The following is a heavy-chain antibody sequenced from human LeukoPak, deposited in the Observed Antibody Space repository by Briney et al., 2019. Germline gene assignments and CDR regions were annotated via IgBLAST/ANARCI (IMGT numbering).Heavy chain of an antibody. CDR1: GFTFSGYA. D-gene: IGHD3-22*01. V-gene: IGHV3-23*01. CDR3: AIMHPYYDGSGYWVQ. CDR2: ISTSGGST. J-gene: IGHJ4*02. Sequence: GGSLTLSCAASGFTFSGYAMSWVRQAPGKGLEWVSGISTSGGSTGYADSVRGRFTISRDNPGNTLYMEMNSLRGEDTAVYYCAIMHPYYDGSGYWVQWGQGTLVTVSS.